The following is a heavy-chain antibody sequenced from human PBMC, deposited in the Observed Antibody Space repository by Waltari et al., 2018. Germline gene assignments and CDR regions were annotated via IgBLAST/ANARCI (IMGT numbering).Heavy chain of an antibody. CDR2: INTNTGGT. D-gene: IGHD4-4*01. V-gene: IGHV1-2*02. CDR3: ARSPDSEFDF. CDR1: GYTFINYF. J-gene: IGHJ4*02. Sequence: QVQLVQSGAEVKKPGASVRVSCKASGYTFINYFIHWLRQAPGQGLEWMGLINTNTGGTDYSQKFKGRVTMTRDKPISTAYMELTSLRSDDTAVYFCARSPDSEFDFWGQGTLVTVSS.